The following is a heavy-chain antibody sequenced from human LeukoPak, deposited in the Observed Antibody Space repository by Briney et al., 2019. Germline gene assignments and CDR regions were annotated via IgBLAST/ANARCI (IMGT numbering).Heavy chain of an antibody. V-gene: IGHV3-48*01. Sequence: GGPLRLSCAASGFTFSAYSMNWVRQAPEKGLEWVSYIGSSSSPIYYADYVKGRFIISRDNDKNSLYLQMDSLRAEDTAVYYCARDQAYSFDYWGQGTLVTVSS. CDR2: IGSSSSPI. CDR3: ARDQAYSFDY. CDR1: GFTFSAYS. D-gene: IGHD4-11*01. J-gene: IGHJ4*02.